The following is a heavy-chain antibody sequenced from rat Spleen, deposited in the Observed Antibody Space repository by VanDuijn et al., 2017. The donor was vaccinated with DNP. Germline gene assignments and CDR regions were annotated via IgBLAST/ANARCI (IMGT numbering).Heavy chain of an antibody. Sequence: EVQLVESGGGLVQPGRSLKLSCAASGFTFSDYYMAWVRQAPTKGLEWVAYISYDGGSTYYGDSVKGRFTVSRNNAESTLHLQMDSLRSEDTATYYCTRHEPVNWFAYWGQGTLVTVSS. CDR2: ISYDGGST. J-gene: IGHJ3*01. CDR1: GFTFSDYY. V-gene: IGHV5-20*01. CDR3: TRHEPVNWFAY. D-gene: IGHD1-4*01.